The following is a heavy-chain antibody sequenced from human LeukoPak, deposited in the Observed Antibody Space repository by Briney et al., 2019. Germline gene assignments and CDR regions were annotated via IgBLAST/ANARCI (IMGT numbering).Heavy chain of an antibody. CDR3: ARHGDGYNPFDY. J-gene: IGHJ4*02. CDR1: GGSISSTSYY. D-gene: IGHD5-24*01. Sequence: PSETLSLTCTVSGGSISSTSYYWGWIRQPPGKGLEWIGSIYCRGSTYYNPSLMSRVTIPLDTSKNQFSLTLRSVTAADTAVYYCARHGDGYNPFDYWGQGILVTVSS. V-gene: IGHV4-39*01. CDR2: IYCRGST.